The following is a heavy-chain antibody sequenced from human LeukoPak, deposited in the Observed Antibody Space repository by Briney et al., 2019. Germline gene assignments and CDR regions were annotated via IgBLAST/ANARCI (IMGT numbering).Heavy chain of an antibody. CDR3: ARSSGATASALDR. CDR2: ISSSSSYI. CDR1: GFTFSSYS. V-gene: IGHV3-21*01. D-gene: IGHD1-26*01. Sequence: GGSLRLSCAASGFTFSSYSVNWVRQAPGKGLEWVSSISSSSSYIYYADSVKGRFTISRDNAKNSLYLQMDSLRAEDTAVYYCARSSGATASALDRWGQGTLVTVSS. J-gene: IGHJ4*02.